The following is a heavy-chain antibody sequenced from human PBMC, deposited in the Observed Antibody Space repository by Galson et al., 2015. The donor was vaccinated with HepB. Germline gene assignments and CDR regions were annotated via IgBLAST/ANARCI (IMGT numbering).Heavy chain of an antibody. V-gene: IGHV3-23*01. CDR2: ISGSGGST. CDR3: AKDPKGRYYYYGMDV. CDR1: GFTFSSYA. D-gene: IGHD3-10*01. Sequence: SLRLSCAASGFTFSSYAMSWVRQAPGKGLEWVSAISGSGGSTYYADSVKGRFTISRDNSKNTLYLQMNSLRAEDTAVYYCAKDPKGRYYYYGMDVWGQGTTVTVSS. J-gene: IGHJ6*02.